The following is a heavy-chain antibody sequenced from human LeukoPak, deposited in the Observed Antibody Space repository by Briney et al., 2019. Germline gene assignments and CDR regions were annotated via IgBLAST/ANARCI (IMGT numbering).Heavy chain of an antibody. J-gene: IGHJ4*02. D-gene: IGHD6-19*01. CDR2: IWYDGSNK. CDR3: ARDLSAAFDF. V-gene: IGHV3-33*01. Sequence: SWGSLRLSCAASGLTFSSYGMHWVRQAPGKGLEWVAVIWYDGSNKYYADSVKGRFTISRDNSKNTLYLQMNSLRAEDTAVYYCARDLSAAFDFWGQGVLVTVSS. CDR1: GLTFSSYG.